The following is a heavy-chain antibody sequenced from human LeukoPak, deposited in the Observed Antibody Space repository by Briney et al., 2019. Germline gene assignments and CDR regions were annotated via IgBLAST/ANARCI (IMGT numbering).Heavy chain of an antibody. CDR3: AKAPHYDVLTGRLTARLLYFDY. V-gene: IGHV3-23*01. Sequence: PGGSLRLSCAASGFTFSNYGMSWVRQAPGKGLEWVASISGGGGSAYYADSVKGRFTIPRDNSKNTLYLQMNSLKVEDTAVYYCAKAPHYDVLTGRLTARLLYFDYWGQGTLVTVSS. J-gene: IGHJ4*02. CDR2: ISGGGGSA. D-gene: IGHD3-9*01. CDR1: GFTFSNYG.